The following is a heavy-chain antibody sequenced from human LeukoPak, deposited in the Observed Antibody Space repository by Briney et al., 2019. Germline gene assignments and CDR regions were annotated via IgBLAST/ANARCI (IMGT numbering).Heavy chain of an antibody. Sequence: PGEPLRISCKGSGYSFSSYWISWVRQMPGKGLEWMGRIDPSDSYSNYSPSFQGHVTISADKSISTAYLQWGSLQASDTARYYCARHNSTGWYYFDYWGQGTLVTVSS. CDR3: ARHNSTGWYYFDY. D-gene: IGHD6-19*01. J-gene: IGHJ4*02. V-gene: IGHV5-10-1*01. CDR1: GYSFSSYW. CDR2: IDPSDSYS.